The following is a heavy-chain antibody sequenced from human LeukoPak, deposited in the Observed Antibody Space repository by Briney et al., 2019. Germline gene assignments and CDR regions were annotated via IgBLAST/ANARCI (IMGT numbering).Heavy chain of an antibody. J-gene: IGHJ4*02. V-gene: IGHV3-7*01. D-gene: IGHD3-10*01. CDR2: IKQDGSEI. CDR1: GFTFSNFW. Sequence: PGGSLRVSCAASGFTFSNFWMSWVRQVPGERLEWVANIKQDGSEIHYVDSVKGRFTISRDNAQNSLYLHMHSLRAEDTAVYYCTRDRQGSGIYSTDYWGRGTLVTVSS. CDR3: TRDRQGSGIYSTDY.